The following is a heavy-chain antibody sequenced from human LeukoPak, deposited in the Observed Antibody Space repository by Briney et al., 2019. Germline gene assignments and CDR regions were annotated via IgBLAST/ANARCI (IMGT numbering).Heavy chain of an antibody. Sequence: GGSLRLSCAASGFTFSSYWMSWVRQAPGKGLEWVANIKQDGSEKYYVDSVKGRFTISRDNAKNSLYLQMNSLRAEDTALYYCAKDSSSWYYFDYWGQGTLVTVSS. V-gene: IGHV3-7*03. CDR1: GFTFSSYW. CDR3: AKDSSSWYYFDY. J-gene: IGHJ4*02. D-gene: IGHD6-13*01. CDR2: IKQDGSEK.